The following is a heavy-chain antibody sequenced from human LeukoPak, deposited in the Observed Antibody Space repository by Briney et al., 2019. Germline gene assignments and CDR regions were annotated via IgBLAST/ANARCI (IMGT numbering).Heavy chain of an antibody. V-gene: IGHV3-21*01. CDR3: ATAVAGDSDY. J-gene: IGHJ4*02. CDR2: ISSSSSYI. D-gene: IGHD6-19*01. Sequence: GGSLRLSCAASGFTFSSYSMNWVRQAPGMGLEWVSSISSSSSYIYYADSVKGRFTISRDNAKNSLHLQMNSLRAEDTAVYYCATAVAGDSDYWGQGTLVTVSS. CDR1: GFTFSSYS.